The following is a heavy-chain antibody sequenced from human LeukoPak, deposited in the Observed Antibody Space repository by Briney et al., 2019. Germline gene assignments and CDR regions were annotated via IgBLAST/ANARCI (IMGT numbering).Heavy chain of an antibody. CDR3: ATAPPIAAAGPKNPGVGMDV. CDR1: GFTVSSNY. CDR2: IYSGGST. D-gene: IGHD6-13*01. Sequence: GGSLRLSCAASGFTVSSNYMSWVRQAPGKGLEWVSVIYSGGSTYYADSVKGRFTISRDNSKNTLYLQMNSLRAEDTAVYYCATAPPIAAAGPKNPGVGMDVWGQGTTVTVSS. V-gene: IGHV3-53*01. J-gene: IGHJ6*02.